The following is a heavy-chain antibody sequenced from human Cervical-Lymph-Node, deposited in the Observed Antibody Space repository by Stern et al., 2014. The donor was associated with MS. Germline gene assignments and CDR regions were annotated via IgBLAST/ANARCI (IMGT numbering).Heavy chain of an antibody. Sequence: QVQLVPSGAEVKKPGASVNVSCKAPGYTLTNYYIHWMRQAPGQGLEWMGMVNPTGDSTTYAQKFQGRVTMTRDTSTSTVYMELSSLTSGDTALYYCASGRLGYWGQGTLVTVSS. CDR3: ASGRLGY. D-gene: IGHD3-16*01. CDR2: VNPTGDST. J-gene: IGHJ4*02. V-gene: IGHV1-46*01. CDR1: GYTLTNYY.